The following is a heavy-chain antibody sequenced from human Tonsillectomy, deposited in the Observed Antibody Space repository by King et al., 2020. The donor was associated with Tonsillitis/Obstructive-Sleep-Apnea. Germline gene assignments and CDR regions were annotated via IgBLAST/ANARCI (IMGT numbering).Heavy chain of an antibody. D-gene: IGHD3-22*01. CDR2: ISGSGGST. Sequence: VQLVQSGGGLVQPGGSLRLSCAASGFTFTTYAMSWVRQAPGKGLEWVSGISGSGGSTYYADSVKGRFTISRDNSKNTLYLQMNSLRAEDTAVYYGAKDGQYYDSTFAEYFQHWGQGTLVTVSS. J-gene: IGHJ1*01. CDR3: AKDGQYYDSTFAEYFQH. CDR1: GFTFTTYA. V-gene: IGHV3-23*04.